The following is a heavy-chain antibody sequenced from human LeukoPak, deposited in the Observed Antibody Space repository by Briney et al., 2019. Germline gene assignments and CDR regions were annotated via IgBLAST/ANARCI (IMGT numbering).Heavy chain of an antibody. D-gene: IGHD3-10*01. CDR3: ARDAYYYGSGSS. J-gene: IGHJ4*02. V-gene: IGHV4-59*12. CDR1: GGSISNSY. CDR2: IFYSGST. Sequence: PSETLSLTCTVSGGSISNSYWSWIRQPPGKGLEWIGYIFYSGSTNYNPSLKSRVTISVDTSKNQFSLKLSSVTAADTAVYYCARDAYYYGSGSSWGQGTLVTVSS.